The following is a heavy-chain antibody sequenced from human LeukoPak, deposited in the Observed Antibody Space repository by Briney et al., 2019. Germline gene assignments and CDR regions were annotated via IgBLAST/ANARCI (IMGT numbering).Heavy chain of an antibody. V-gene: IGHV3-23*01. D-gene: IGHD6-13*01. Sequence: PGGSLRLSCAASGFTFSSYAMSWVRQAPGKGLEWVSAISGSGGSTYYADSVKGRFTISRDNSKNTLYLQMNSLRAEDTAVYYCARDVRSGSSWYHSISHYYYYGMDVWGQGTTVTVSS. CDR1: GFTFSSYA. CDR3: ARDVRSGSSWYHSISHYYYYGMDV. J-gene: IGHJ6*02. CDR2: ISGSGGST.